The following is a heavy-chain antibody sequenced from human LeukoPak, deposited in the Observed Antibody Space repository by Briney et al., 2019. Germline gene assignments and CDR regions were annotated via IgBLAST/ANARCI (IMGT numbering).Heavy chain of an antibody. CDR1: GGSIRNGNYY. J-gene: IGHJ3*02. Sequence: PSETLSLTCTVSGGSIRNGNYYWNWIRQPPGKGLEWIGYIYHDGTTYYNPSLKNRGLISLGRSENQISLKVNSVTAADTAMYFCARDFGYCDTNACSDALDIWGQGTMVVVSS. V-gene: IGHV4-30-2*01. CDR3: ARDFGYCDTNACSDALDI. D-gene: IGHD2-2*03. CDR2: IYHDGTT.